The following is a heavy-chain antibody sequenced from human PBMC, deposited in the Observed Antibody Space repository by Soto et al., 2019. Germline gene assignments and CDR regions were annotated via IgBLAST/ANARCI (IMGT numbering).Heavy chain of an antibody. Sequence: EVQLVESGGGLVQPGGSLRLSCAASGFTFSDHYMDWVRQAPGKGLEWVGRSKNKADSYTTEYAASVKGRFTISRDGSKNSMLLQMNSLTTEDTAVYYCTEWGSANDFGAAWGQGILVTVSS. V-gene: IGHV3-72*01. CDR2: SKNKADSYTT. CDR1: GFTFSDHY. D-gene: IGHD3-10*01. J-gene: IGHJ4*02. CDR3: TEWGSANDFGAA.